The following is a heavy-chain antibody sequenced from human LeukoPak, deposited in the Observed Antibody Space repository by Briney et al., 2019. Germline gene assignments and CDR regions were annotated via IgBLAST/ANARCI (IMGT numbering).Heavy chain of an antibody. D-gene: IGHD2-15*01. V-gene: IGHV3-53*01. CDR1: GFTFDDYG. J-gene: IGHJ4*02. Sequence: GGSLRLSCAASGFTFDDYGMSWVRQAPGKGLEWVSVIYSGGTTYYADSVKGRFTISRDNSKNTLYLQMNSLRAEDTAVYYCARDRSASCSGGSCYFWGQGTLVTVSS. CDR2: IYSGGTT. CDR3: ARDRSASCSGGSCYF.